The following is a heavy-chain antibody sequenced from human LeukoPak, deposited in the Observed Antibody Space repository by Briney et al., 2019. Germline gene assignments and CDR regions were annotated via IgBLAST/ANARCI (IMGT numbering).Heavy chain of an antibody. CDR1: GFTFSSYE. Sequence: GGSLRLSCAASGFTFSSYEMNWARQAPGKGLEWVSYISRSGSTIYYADSVKGRFTISRDNAKNSLYLQMNSLRAEDTAVYYCARCPTPPPLAPWIQLRCYFDYWGQGTLVTVSS. V-gene: IGHV3-48*03. D-gene: IGHD5-18*01. CDR2: ISRSGSTI. CDR3: ARCPTPPPLAPWIQLRCYFDY. J-gene: IGHJ4*02.